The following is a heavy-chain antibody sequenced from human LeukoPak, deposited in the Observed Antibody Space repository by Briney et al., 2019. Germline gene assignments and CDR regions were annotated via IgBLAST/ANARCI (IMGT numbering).Heavy chain of an antibody. D-gene: IGHD2-8*01. Sequence: PSETLSLTCTVSGGSISVSGGSISSHYWNWIRQTPGKGLEWIGSIFYTGSTNYSPSLKSRVTISVDTSKNQFSLNLNSVTAADTAVSYCARGRCPTGVCYDDRGHFDFWGQGTLVTVSS. V-gene: IGHV4-61*01. CDR2: IFYTGST. CDR1: GGSISVSGGSISSHY. J-gene: IGHJ4*02. CDR3: ARGRCPTGVCYDDRGHFDF.